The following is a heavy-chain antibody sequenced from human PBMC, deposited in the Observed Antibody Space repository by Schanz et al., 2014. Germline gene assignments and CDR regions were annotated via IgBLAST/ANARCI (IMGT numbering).Heavy chain of an antibody. D-gene: IGHD4-17*01. CDR3: AKDPHKDYGGKPQTFDI. CDR2: IWYVGNNK. J-gene: IGHJ3*02. Sequence: QVQLVESGGDVVRPGRSLRLSCAASGFTFSGYGMPWVRQAPGKGLEGVAVIWYVGNNKYYADSVKGRFTISRDNSKNILYLQMNSLRAEDTALYYCAKDPHKDYGGKPQTFDIWGQGTMVTVSS. CDR1: GFTFSGYG. V-gene: IGHV3-33*06.